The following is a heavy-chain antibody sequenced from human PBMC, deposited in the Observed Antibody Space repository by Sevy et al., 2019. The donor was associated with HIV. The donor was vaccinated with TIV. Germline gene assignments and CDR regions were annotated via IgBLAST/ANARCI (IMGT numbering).Heavy chain of an antibody. Sequence: GESLKISCEVSGFTLSTHVMHWVRQAPGKGLDWVAAISYDESTKYYADSVKGRFTISRDNSKNSLFLQMKSLTPEDTVVYYCARDPRLYGDNVEGFDSWGQGTLVTVS. CDR2: ISYDESTK. D-gene: IGHD4-17*01. CDR3: ARDPRLYGDNVEGFDS. CDR1: GFTLSTHV. V-gene: IGHV3-30*03. J-gene: IGHJ4*02.